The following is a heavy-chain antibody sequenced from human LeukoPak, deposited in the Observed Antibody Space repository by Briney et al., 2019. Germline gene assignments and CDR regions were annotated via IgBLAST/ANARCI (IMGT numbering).Heavy chain of an antibody. D-gene: IGHD6-6*01. CDR2: IIPIFGTA. CDR3: ARLDEYSSSSRYYGMDV. J-gene: IGHJ6*02. CDR1: GGTFSSYG. Sequence: SVKVSCKASGGTFSSYGISWVRQAHGQGLEWMGGIIPIFGTANYAQKFQGRVTITADESTSTAYMELSSLRSEDTAVYYCARLDEYSSSSRYYGMDVWGQGTTVTVSS. V-gene: IGHV1-69*13.